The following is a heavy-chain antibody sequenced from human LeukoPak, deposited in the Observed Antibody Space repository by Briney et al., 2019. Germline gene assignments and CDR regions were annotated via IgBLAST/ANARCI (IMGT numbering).Heavy chain of an antibody. Sequence: GGSLRLSCAASGFTFSSYGMSWVRQAPGKGLEWVSYISSSGSTIYYADSVKGRFTISRDNAKNSLYLQMNSLRAEDTAVYYCARGDSSGWYHNYYYYTDVWGKGTTVTVSS. J-gene: IGHJ6*03. D-gene: IGHD6-19*01. V-gene: IGHV3-48*04. CDR2: ISSSGSTI. CDR3: ARGDSSGWYHNYYYYTDV. CDR1: GFTFSSYG.